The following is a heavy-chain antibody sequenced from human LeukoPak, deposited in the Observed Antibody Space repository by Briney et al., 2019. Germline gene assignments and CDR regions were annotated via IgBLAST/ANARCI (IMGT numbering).Heavy chain of an antibody. CDR2: IYYSGIT. V-gene: IGHV4-30-4*01. CDR1: GGSISSGDYY. Sequence: SETLSLTCTVSGGSISSGDYYWSWIRQPPGKGLEWIGYIYYSGITYYNPSLKSRVTISVDKSKNQFSLRLSSVTAADTAAYYCARGTNFYGSGSNNWFDPWGQGTLVTVSS. D-gene: IGHD3-10*01. J-gene: IGHJ5*02. CDR3: ARGTNFYGSGSNNWFDP.